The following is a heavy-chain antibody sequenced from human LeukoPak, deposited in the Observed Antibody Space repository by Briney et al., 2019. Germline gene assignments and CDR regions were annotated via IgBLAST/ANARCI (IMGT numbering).Heavy chain of an antibody. V-gene: IGHV4-30-4*01. CDR3: ARSSDGYRFDY. Sequence: PSETLSLTCTVSGGSISSGDYYRSWIRQPPGKGLEWIGYIYYSGSTYYHPSLKSRVTISLDTSKNQFSLKLSSVTAADTAVYYCARSSDGYRFDYWGQGILVTVSS. J-gene: IGHJ4*02. CDR2: IYYSGST. D-gene: IGHD5-24*01. CDR1: GGSISSGDYY.